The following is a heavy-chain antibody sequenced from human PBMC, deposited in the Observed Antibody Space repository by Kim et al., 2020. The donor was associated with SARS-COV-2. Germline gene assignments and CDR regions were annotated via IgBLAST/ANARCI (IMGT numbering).Heavy chain of an antibody. D-gene: IGHD6-13*01. CDR2: ISYDGSNK. CDR1: GFTFSSYA. CDR3: ARGRWIAAAVHKHERSEYFQH. V-gene: IGHV3-30*04. J-gene: IGHJ1*01. Sequence: GGSLRLSCAASGFTFSSYAMHWVRQAPGKGLEWVAVISYDGSNKYSADSVKGRFTISRDNSKNTLYLQMNSLRAEDTAVYYCARGRWIAAAVHKHERSEYFQHWGQGTLVTVSS.